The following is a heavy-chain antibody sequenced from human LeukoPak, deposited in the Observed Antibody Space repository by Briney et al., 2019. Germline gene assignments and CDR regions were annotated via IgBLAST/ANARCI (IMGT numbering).Heavy chain of an antibody. D-gene: IGHD3-9*01. J-gene: IGHJ4*02. CDR2: ISYDGSNK. Sequence: GGSLRLSCAASGFTFSSYAMHWVRQAPGKGLEWVAVISYDGSNKYYADSVKGRFTISRDNSKNTLYLQMNSLRAEDTAVYYCAKARRYYDILTGYYFDYWGQGTLVTVSS. CDR3: AKARRYYDILTGYYFDY. CDR1: GFTFSSYA. V-gene: IGHV3-30-3*01.